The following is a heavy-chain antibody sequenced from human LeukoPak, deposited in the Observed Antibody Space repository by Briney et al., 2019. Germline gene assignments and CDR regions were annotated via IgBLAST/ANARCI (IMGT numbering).Heavy chain of an antibody. J-gene: IGHJ6*03. V-gene: IGHV4-59*01. CDR3: ARRGAYSYMDV. Sequence: PSETLSLTCTVSGGSISSYYWSRIRQPPGKGLEWIGYIYYSGSTNYNPSLKSRVTISVDTSKNQFSLKLSSVTAADTAVYYCARRGAYSYMDVWGKGTTVTVSS. CDR2: IYYSGST. CDR1: GGSISSYY.